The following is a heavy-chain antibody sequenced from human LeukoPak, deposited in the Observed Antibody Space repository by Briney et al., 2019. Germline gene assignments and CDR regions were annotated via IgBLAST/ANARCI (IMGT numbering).Heavy chain of an antibody. J-gene: IGHJ4*02. D-gene: IGHD2-8*01. CDR1: GFTFSTSW. CDR3: ASGSFCTNGVCYKGFDY. V-gene: IGHV3-74*01. CDR2: IKSDGSTT. Sequence: PGGSLRLSCAASGFTFSTSWMHWVRQAPGKGLVWVSRIKSDGSTTTYAASAKGRFTISRDNAKNTLFLQMNSLRAEDTAVYYCASGSFCTNGVCYKGFDYWGQGTLVSVSS.